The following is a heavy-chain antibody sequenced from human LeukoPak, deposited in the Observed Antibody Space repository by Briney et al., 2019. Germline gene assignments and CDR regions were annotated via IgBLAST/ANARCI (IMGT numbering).Heavy chain of an antibody. CDR3: AGGITMIVVVSSAFDI. D-gene: IGHD3-22*01. J-gene: IGHJ3*02. Sequence: PGGSLRLSCEASGFTFGSYAMSWVRQAPGKGLEWVSAISGSGGSTYYADSVKGRFTISRDNSKNTLYLQMNSLRAEDTAVYYCAGGITMIVVVSSAFDIWGQGTMVTVSS. V-gene: IGHV3-23*01. CDR1: GFTFGSYA. CDR2: ISGSGGST.